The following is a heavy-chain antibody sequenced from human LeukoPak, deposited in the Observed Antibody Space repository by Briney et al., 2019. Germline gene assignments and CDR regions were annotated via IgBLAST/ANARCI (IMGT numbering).Heavy chain of an antibody. J-gene: IGHJ6*02. Sequence: SETLSLTCTVSGGSISSGGYYWSWIRQHPGKGLEWIGYIYYSGSTYYNPSLKSRVTISVDTSKNQFSLKLSSVTAADTAVYYCARGVAVAGYYYYYGMDVWGQGTTVAVSS. CDR2: IYYSGST. D-gene: IGHD6-19*01. V-gene: IGHV4-31*03. CDR3: ARGVAVAGYYYYYGMDV. CDR1: GGSISSGGYY.